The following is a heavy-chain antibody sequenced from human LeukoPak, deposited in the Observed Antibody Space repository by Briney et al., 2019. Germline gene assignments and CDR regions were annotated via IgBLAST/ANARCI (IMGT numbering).Heavy chain of an antibody. CDR2: ISSSSSYI. CDR3: ARDYYDSSGYYGSHDY. Sequence: PGGSLRLSCAASGFTFSSYSMNWVRQAPGKGLEWVSSISSSSSYIYYADSVKGRFTISRDNAKNSLYLQVNSLRAEDTAVYYCARDYYDSSGYYGSHDYWGQGTLVTVSS. J-gene: IGHJ4*02. V-gene: IGHV3-21*01. CDR1: GFTFSSYS. D-gene: IGHD3-22*01.